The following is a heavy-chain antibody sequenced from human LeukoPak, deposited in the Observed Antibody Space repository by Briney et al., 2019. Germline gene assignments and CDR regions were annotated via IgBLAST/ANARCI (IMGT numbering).Heavy chain of an antibody. CDR2: ISAYNGNT. V-gene: IGHV1-18*01. J-gene: IGHJ3*02. CDR1: GYTFTTYG. Sequence: ASVKVSCKASGYTFTTYGIIWVRQAPGQGLEWMGWISAYNGNTNYAQKLQGRVTMTTDTSTTTAYMELRSLRSDDTAVYYCARGGSITTIQGVIITDAFDIWGQGTMVTVS. D-gene: IGHD3-10*01. CDR3: ARGGSITTIQGVIITDAFDI.